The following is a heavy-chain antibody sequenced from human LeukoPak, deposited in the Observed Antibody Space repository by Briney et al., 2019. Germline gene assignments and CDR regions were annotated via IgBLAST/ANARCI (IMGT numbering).Heavy chain of an antibody. CDR3: ARVTLSLYFDY. CDR2: IYSGGST. V-gene: IGHV3-66*01. D-gene: IGHD4-23*01. Sequence: PGGSLRLSCAASGFSVSNNYMSWVRQAPGKGLEWVSVIYSGGSTFYADSVKGRFTISRDNSKNTLYLQMNSLRAEDTAVYYCARVTLSLYFDYWGQGTLVTVSS. CDR1: GFSVSNNY. J-gene: IGHJ4*02.